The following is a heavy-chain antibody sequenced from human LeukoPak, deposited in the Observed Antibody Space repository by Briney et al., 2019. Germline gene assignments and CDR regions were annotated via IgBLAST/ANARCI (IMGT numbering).Heavy chain of an antibody. J-gene: IGHJ6*03. CDR2: IYYSDVA. V-gene: IGHV4-59*01. D-gene: IGHD2-15*01. Sequence: PSETLSLTCTVSGGSISHYYWTWIRQPPGKGLEWIGYIYYSDVANYNPSLKSRVSISVDTSKNQFSLKLTSVTAADTAVYYCARTERGRSLNCSGGSCSLSVHYYYMDVWGKGTTVTISS. CDR1: GGSISHYY. CDR3: ARTERGRSLNCSGGSCSLSVHYYYMDV.